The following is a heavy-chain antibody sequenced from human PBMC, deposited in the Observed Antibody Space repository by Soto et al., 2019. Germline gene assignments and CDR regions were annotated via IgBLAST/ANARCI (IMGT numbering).Heavy chain of an antibody. CDR1: GFTFSSYA. D-gene: IGHD6-6*01. V-gene: IGHV3-64D*06. Sequence: PGGSLRLSCSASGFTFSSYAMHWVRQAPGKGLEYVSAISSNGGSTYYADSVKGRFTISRDNSKNTLYLQMSSLRAEDTAVYYCAKDSKSSSGAFDIWGQGTMVTVSS. J-gene: IGHJ3*02. CDR2: ISSNGGST. CDR3: AKDSKSSSGAFDI.